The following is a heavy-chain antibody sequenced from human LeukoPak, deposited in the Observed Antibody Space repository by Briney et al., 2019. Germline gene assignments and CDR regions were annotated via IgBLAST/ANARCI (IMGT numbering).Heavy chain of an antibody. CDR2: ISSNGGST. V-gene: IGHV3-64D*06. CDR3: VNTGSIVVVPAAMSFDY. D-gene: IGHD2-2*01. J-gene: IGHJ4*02. Sequence: GGSLRLSCSASGFTFISSAMHWVRQAPGKGLEYVSAISSNGGSTYYADSVKGRFTISRDNSRNTLYLQMSSLRPEDTAVYYCVNTGSIVVVPAAMSFDYWGQGTLVTVSS. CDR1: GFTFISSA.